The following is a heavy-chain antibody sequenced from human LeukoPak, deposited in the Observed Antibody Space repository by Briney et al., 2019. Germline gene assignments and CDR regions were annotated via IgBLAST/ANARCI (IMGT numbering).Heavy chain of an antibody. CDR2: INHSGST. CDR3: ARAFTYCSSTSCYHPVDY. CDR1: GGSIGSSGYY. Sequence: SETLSLTCTVSGGSIGSSGYYWSWIRQPPGKGLEWIGEINHSGSTNYNPSLKSRVTISVDTSKNQFSLKLSSVTAADTAVYYCARAFTYCSSTSCYHPVDYWGQGTLVTVSS. D-gene: IGHD2-2*01. J-gene: IGHJ4*02. V-gene: IGHV4-39*07.